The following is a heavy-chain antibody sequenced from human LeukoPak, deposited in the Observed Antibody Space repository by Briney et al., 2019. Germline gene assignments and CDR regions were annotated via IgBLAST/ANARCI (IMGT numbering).Heavy chain of an antibody. D-gene: IGHD3-10*01. V-gene: IGHV1-2*02. CDR2: INPDSGDK. Sequence: SVKVSCKASGYSITGYYMHWVRQAPGQGLEWMGWINPDSGDKTYAQKFQGRVTMTRDTSISAAYIEVSRLRFDDTAMYYCAREVGYLLGEYRLGFWGPGTLVTVSS. CDR3: AREVGYLLGEYRLGF. J-gene: IGHJ4*02. CDR1: GYSITGYY.